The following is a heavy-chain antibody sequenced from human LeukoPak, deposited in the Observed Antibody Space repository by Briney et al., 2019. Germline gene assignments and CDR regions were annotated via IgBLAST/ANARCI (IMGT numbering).Heavy chain of an antibody. J-gene: IGHJ4*02. CDR2: IWYDGSNK. D-gene: IGHD3-3*01. Sequence: GGSLRLSCAASGFTFSSYGMHWVRQAPGKGLEWVAVIWYDGSNKYYADSVKGRFTISRDNSKNTLYLQMNSLRAEDTAVYYCARGGLSGFYFDYWGQGTLVTVSS. V-gene: IGHV3-33*01. CDR1: GFTFSSYG. CDR3: ARGGLSGFYFDY.